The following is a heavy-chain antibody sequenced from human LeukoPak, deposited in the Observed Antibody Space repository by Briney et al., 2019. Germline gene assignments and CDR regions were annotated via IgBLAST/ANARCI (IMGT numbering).Heavy chain of an antibody. Sequence: PGGSLRLSCSASGFSFSRNAMHWVRQAPGKGLEYVSAIRSDGGSTYYADSVKGRFTISRDNSKSTLYLQMSSLRGDDTAVYYCVKGNQYTSSWFGDYWGQGTLVTVSS. J-gene: IGHJ4*02. CDR2: IRSDGGST. CDR3: VKGNQYTSSWFGDY. V-gene: IGHV3-64D*06. CDR1: GFSFSRNA. D-gene: IGHD6-13*01.